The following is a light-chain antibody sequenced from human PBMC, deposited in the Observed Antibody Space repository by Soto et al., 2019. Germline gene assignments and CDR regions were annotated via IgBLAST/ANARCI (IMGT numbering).Light chain of an antibody. Sequence: QSALTQPASVSGSPGQSITISCTGTSSDVGRYDYVSWYQQHPGKAPKVLIYDVTNRPLGVSNRFSGSKSGNTASLTISGLQAEDEADYYCSSYTTGSTLFGGGTKLTVL. CDR1: SSDVGRYDY. V-gene: IGLV2-14*03. J-gene: IGLJ2*01. CDR3: SSYTTGSTL. CDR2: DVT.